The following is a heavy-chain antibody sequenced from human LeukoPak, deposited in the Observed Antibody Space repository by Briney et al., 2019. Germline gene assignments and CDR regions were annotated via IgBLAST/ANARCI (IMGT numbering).Heavy chain of an antibody. CDR3: AKDGGYSGSSGAFDI. V-gene: IGHV3-30-3*01. J-gene: IGHJ3*02. CDR2: ISYDGSNK. CDR1: GFTFSSYA. Sequence: PGRSLRLSCAASGFTFSSYAMHWVRQAPGKGLEWVAVISYDGSNKYYADSVKGRFTISRDNSKNTLYLQMNSLRAEDTAVYYCAKDGGYSGSSGAFDIWGQGTMVTVSS. D-gene: IGHD1-26*01.